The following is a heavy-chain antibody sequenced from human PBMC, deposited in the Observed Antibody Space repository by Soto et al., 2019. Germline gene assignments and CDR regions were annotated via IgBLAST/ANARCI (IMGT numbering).Heavy chain of an antibody. CDR2: IYYSGST. J-gene: IGHJ4*02. CDR3: AFDSSGYDYSPYYFDY. CDR1: GGSISSSSYY. D-gene: IGHD3-22*01. Sequence: PSETLSLTCTVSGGSISSSSYYWGWIRQAPGKGLEWIGSIYYSGSTYYNPSLKSRVTISVDTSKNQFSLKLSSVTAADTAVYYCAFDSSGYDYSPYYFDYWGQGTLVTVSS. V-gene: IGHV4-39*01.